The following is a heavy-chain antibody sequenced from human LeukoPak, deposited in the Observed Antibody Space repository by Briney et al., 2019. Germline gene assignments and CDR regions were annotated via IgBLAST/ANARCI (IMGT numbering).Heavy chain of an antibody. CDR2: IWYDGSNK. CDR1: GFTFRSYA. J-gene: IGHJ4*02. CDR3: ARDDCSGGSCYFDY. Sequence: GGSLRLSCAVSGFTFRSYAMHWVRQAPGKGLEWVAVIWYDGSNKYYTDSVKGRFTISRDNSKNTLYLQMNSLRAEDTAVYYCARDDCSGGSCYFDYWGQGTLVTVSS. V-gene: IGHV3-33*01. D-gene: IGHD2-15*01.